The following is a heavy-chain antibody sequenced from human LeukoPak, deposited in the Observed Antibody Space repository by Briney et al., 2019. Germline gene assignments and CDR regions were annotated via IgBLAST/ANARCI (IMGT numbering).Heavy chain of an antibody. CDR3: ARDLPRGNYGPYFDY. D-gene: IGHD3-10*01. J-gene: IGHJ4*02. CDR2: INHSGST. V-gene: IGHV4-34*01. Sequence: PSETLSLTCAVYGGSFSGYYWSWIRQPPGKGLEWIGEINHSGSTNYNPSLKSRVTISVDTSKNQFSLKLSSVTAADTAVYYCARDLPRGNYGPYFDYWGQGTLVTVSS. CDR1: GGSFSGYY.